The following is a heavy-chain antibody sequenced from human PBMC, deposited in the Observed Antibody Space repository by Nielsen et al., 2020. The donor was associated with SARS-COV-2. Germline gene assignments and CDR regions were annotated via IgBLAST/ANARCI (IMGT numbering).Heavy chain of an antibody. CDR1: GFTFSSYA. V-gene: IGHV3-30-3*01. CDR3: ARDLAAGLGWDYYMDV. CDR2: ISYDGSNK. J-gene: IGHJ6*03. D-gene: IGHD3-10*01. Sequence: GESLKISCAASGFTFSSYAMHWVRQAPGKGLEWVAVISYDGSNKYYADSVKGRFTISRDNSKNTLYLQMNSLRAEDTAVYYCARDLAAGLGWDYYMDVWGKGTTVTVSS.